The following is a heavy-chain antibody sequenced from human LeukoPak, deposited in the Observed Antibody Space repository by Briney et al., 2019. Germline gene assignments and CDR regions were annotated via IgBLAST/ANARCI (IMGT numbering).Heavy chain of an antibody. J-gene: IGHJ3*02. Sequence: SETLSLTCTVSGDSITSGSYYWGWIRQPPGRGLEWIGSIYYTGNTYYNPSLKSRVTISVDTSNKEFSLRLTSVTAADTAVYYCARDRSTEPPPRPDAFDIWGQGTMVTVSS. CDR3: ARDRSTEPPPRPDAFDI. D-gene: IGHD3-16*02. CDR1: GDSITSGSYY. V-gene: IGHV4-39*07. CDR2: IYYTGNT.